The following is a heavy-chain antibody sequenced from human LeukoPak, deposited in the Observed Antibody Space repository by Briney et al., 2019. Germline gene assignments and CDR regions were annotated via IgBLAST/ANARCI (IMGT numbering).Heavy chain of an antibody. CDR1: GFSFANYG. CDR3: ARHIVVVPAAGNWFDP. CDR2: IRYDGSNK. V-gene: IGHV3-30*02. Sequence: GGSLRPSCAASGFSFANYGMHWFGQAPGKGLEWLAFIRYDGSNKYYADSVKGRFTISRDNSKNTLYLQMNSLRAEDTAVYYCARHIVVVPAAGNWFDPWGQGTLVTVSS. J-gene: IGHJ5*02. D-gene: IGHD2-2*01.